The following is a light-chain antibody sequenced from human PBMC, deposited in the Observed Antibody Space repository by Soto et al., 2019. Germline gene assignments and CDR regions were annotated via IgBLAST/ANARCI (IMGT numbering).Light chain of an antibody. J-gene: IGKJ1*01. Sequence: EIVMTQPPATLSVSPGEGATLSCRASQSVSSKLAWYQQKPGQAPRLLIYDASTRATGIPDRFIGSGSGTEFTLTISSLQSEDFAVYHCQQYNNWPPWTFGQGTKVDIK. CDR3: QQYNNWPPWT. CDR2: DAS. V-gene: IGKV3-15*01. CDR1: QSVSSK.